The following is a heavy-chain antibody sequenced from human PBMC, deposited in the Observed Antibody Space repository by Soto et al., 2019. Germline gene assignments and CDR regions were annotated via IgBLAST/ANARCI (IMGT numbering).Heavy chain of an antibody. CDR1: GLGINSNY. D-gene: IGHD3-10*01. CDR3: AKGYGAGSYFLDD. CDR2: SYSGGNT. Sequence: EVHLVESGGGLIQPGGSLRLSCTGLGINSNYMSWVRQAPEKGLEWLSGSYSGGNTYYADSVKGRFTISRDDFRNTLYLHMSNLRAEDTAIYYCAKGYGAGSYFLDDWGQGTLVTVSS. J-gene: IGHJ4*02. V-gene: IGHV3-53*01.